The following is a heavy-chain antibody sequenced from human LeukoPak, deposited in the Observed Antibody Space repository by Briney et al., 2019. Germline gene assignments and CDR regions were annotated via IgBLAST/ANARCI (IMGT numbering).Heavy chain of an antibody. J-gene: IGHJ4*02. CDR2: LAGDGVNI. CDR1: GFTFSIYG. V-gene: IGHV3-30*18. Sequence: SGGSLRLSCAASGFTFSIYGMHWVRQAPGKGLEWVALLAGDGVNIFYADSVKGRFTISRDNSKNTLYLQMNSLRPEDTAVYYCAKAAVYSNRWTPFDDWGQGTLVTVSS. CDR3: AKAAVYSNRWTPFDD. D-gene: IGHD2/OR15-2a*01.